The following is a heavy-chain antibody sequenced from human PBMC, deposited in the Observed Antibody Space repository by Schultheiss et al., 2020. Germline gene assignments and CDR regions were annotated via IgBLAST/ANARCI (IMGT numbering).Heavy chain of an antibody. CDR3: ASLGSGSYLPFDY. CDR1: GFTFSNAW. J-gene: IGHJ4*02. D-gene: IGHD1-26*01. CDR2: ISSSSSYI. Sequence: GESLKISCAASGFTFSNAWMSWVRQAPGRGLEWVSSISSSSSYIYYADSVKGRFTISRDNAKNSLYLQMNSLRDEDTAVYYCASLGSGSYLPFDYWGQGTLVTVS. V-gene: IGHV3-21*01.